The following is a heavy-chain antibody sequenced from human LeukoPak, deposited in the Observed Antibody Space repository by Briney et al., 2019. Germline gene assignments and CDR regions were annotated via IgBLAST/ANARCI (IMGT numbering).Heavy chain of an antibody. CDR3: VRDGYWVAGTGWFDA. Sequence: GASVKVSCKASGYIFSNYGISWVRQAPGQGLEWMGWISAHNGNTNYAQKFQGRVSMTTDTSTTTAHMELRTLRSDDTAVYYCVRDGYWVAGTGWFDAWGQGTLVTVSS. J-gene: IGHJ5*02. CDR1: GYIFSNYG. D-gene: IGHD2-2*03. V-gene: IGHV1-18*01. CDR2: ISAHNGNT.